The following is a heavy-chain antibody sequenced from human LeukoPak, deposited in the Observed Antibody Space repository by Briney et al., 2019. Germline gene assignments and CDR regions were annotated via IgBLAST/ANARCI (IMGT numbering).Heavy chain of an antibody. Sequence: GGSLRLSCAVSGLTFSRYWMTWVRQAPGKGLEWMASINQYGSEKYYMDSVKGRFTITRDNAKNSVYLQLNSLRSEDTAVYYCARSLGDDWGQGTLVTVSS. D-gene: IGHD3-16*01. J-gene: IGHJ4*02. CDR1: GLTFSRYW. CDR3: ARSLGDD. V-gene: IGHV3-7*01. CDR2: INQYGSEK.